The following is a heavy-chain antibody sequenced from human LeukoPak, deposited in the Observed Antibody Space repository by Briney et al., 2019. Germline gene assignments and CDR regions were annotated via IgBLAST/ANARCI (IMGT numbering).Heavy chain of an antibody. D-gene: IGHD2-15*01. CDR2: ISSSGDNT. CDR1: GFTFSSYA. V-gene: IGHV3-23*01. Sequence: GGSLRLSCAASGFTFSSYAMNWVRQAPGKGLEWISSISSSGDNTYYADSVRGRFTISRDISKNTLYLQMNSLRVEDTAVYYCAKSKEDCCGSFDPWGQGTLVTVSS. J-gene: IGHJ5*02. CDR3: AKSKEDCCGSFDP.